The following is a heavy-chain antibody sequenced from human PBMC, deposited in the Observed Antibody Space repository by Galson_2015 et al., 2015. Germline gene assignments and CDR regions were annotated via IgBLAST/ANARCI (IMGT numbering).Heavy chain of an antibody. D-gene: IGHD2-8*02. CDR1: GYTFTSYG. CDR3: ARDSSGGYCTGGVCHPHY. V-gene: IGHV1-18*01. CDR2: ISAYNGNT. J-gene: IGHJ4*02. Sequence: SVKVSCKASGYTFTSYGISWVRQAPGQGLEWMGWISAYNGNTNYAQKLQGRVTMTTDTSTSTAYMELRSLRSDDTAVYYCARDSSGGYCTGGVCHPHYWGQGTLVTVSS.